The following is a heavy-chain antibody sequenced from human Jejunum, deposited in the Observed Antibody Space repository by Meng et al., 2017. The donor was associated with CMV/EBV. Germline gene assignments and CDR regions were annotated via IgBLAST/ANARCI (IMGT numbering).Heavy chain of an antibody. J-gene: IGHJ3*02. V-gene: IGHV3-48*03. Sequence: AASGFTFSSYEMTWVRQAPGKGLEWISYMSSSGMNIYYEDSVKGRFTISRDIAKNSLYLQMNSLRAEDTAVYYCARYTTSNAFDMWGQGTMVTVSS. CDR1: GFTFSSYE. D-gene: IGHD2-2*02. CDR2: MSSSGMNI. CDR3: ARYTTSNAFDM.